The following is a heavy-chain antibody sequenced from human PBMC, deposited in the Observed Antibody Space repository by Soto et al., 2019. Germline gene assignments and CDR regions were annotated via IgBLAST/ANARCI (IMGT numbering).Heavy chain of an antibody. D-gene: IGHD2-15*01. CDR2: ISAYNGNT. CDR3: ARGNRIDALNI. CDR1: GYTFTSYG. V-gene: IGHV1-18*01. Sequence: GVSVKISCKASGYTFTSYGISGVQQAPGQGLEWMGWISAYNGNTNYAQKLQGRVTMTTDTSTSTAYMELRSLRSDDTAAYYCARGNRIDALNIWGQGTMVTVSS. J-gene: IGHJ3*02.